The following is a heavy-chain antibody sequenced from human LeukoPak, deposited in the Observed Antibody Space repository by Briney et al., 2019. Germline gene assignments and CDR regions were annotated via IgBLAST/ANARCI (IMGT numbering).Heavy chain of an antibody. V-gene: IGHV4-4*02. D-gene: IGHD3-10*01. Sequence: SGTLSLTCAVSGGSISSSNWWSWVRQPPGKGLEWIGEIYHSGSTNYNPSLKSRVTISVDTSKNQFSLKLSSVTAADTAVYYCARLMVRGSSFQQTIDYWGQGTLVTVSS. CDR1: GGSISSSNW. CDR2: IYHSGST. J-gene: IGHJ4*02. CDR3: ARLMVRGSSFQQTIDY.